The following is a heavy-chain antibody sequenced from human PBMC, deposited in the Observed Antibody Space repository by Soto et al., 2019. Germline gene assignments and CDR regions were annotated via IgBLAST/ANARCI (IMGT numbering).Heavy chain of an antibody. D-gene: IGHD1-7*01. CDR1: GFTFSRYG. V-gene: IGHV3-23*01. Sequence: EVQLPESGGGLVQPGGSLRLSCAASGFTFSRYGMSWVRQAPGKGLEWVSAITGSGDSTYYADSVKGRFTISRDSSNNTVYLQMNSLRADDTAVYYCVKLRLELLYLDSWGLGALVIVSS. J-gene: IGHJ4*02. CDR2: ITGSGDST. CDR3: VKLRLELLYLDS.